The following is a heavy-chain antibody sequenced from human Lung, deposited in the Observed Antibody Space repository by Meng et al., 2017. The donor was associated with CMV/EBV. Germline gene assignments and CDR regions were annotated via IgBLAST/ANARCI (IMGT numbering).Heavy chain of an antibody. Sequence: QVQLVKSGSELKKPGASVKVSCKASGYTFTNYYMHWVRQAPGQGLEWMGVINPSGGSTNYAQKFQGRLTMTRDTSTSTVYMELSSLRSEDTAVYYCARGDGGNGSDYWGQGTLVTVSS. CDR2: INPSGGST. J-gene: IGHJ4*02. CDR1: GYTFTNYY. CDR3: ARGDGGNGSDY. V-gene: IGHV1-46*01. D-gene: IGHD4-23*01.